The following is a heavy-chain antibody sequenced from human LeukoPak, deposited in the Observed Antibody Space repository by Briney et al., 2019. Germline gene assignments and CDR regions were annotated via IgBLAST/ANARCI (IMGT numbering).Heavy chain of an antibody. Sequence: SQTLSLTCAISGDSVSSNRVTWNWIRQSPSRGLEWLGRTYYRSKWSNDYAESVKSRIIINPETSKNQFSLQLNSVTPEDTAVYYCARVRSGIFEYWGQGILVTVSP. J-gene: IGHJ4*02. CDR1: GDSVSSNRVT. V-gene: IGHV6-1*01. CDR3: ARVRSGIFEY. CDR2: TYYRSKWSN. D-gene: IGHD3-10*01.